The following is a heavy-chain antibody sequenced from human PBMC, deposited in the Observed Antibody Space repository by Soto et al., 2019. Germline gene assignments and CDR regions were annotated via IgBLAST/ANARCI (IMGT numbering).Heavy chain of an antibody. V-gene: IGHV3-15*01. CDR1: GFSFTTYV. CDR2: IKSKTDGGTT. J-gene: IGHJ4*02. Sequence: GGSLRLSCAASGFSFTTYVMHWVRQAPGKGLEWVGRIKSKTDGGTTDYAAPVKGRFTISRDDSKNTLYLQMNSLKTEDTAVYYCTTDSPSFDYWGQGTLVTVSS. CDR3: TTDSPSFDY.